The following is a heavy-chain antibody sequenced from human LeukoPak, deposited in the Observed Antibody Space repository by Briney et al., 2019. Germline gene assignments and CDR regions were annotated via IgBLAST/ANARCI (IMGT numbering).Heavy chain of an antibody. J-gene: IGHJ5*02. CDR3: ARDVLGYCSGGSCYSGWFDP. V-gene: IGHV4-59*01. CDR1: GGSISSYY. D-gene: IGHD2-15*01. Sequence: SETLSLTCTVSGGSISSYYWSWIRQPPGKGLEWIGYIYYSGSTNYNPSLKSRVTISVDTSKNQFSLKLSSVTAVDTAVYYCARDVLGYCSGGSCYSGWFDPWGQGTLVTVSS. CDR2: IYYSGST.